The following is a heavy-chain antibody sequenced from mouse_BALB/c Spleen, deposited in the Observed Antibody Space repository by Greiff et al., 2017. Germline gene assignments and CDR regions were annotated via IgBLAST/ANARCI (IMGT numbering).Heavy chain of an antibody. J-gene: IGHJ4*01. Sequence: VQLQQSGAELVKPGASVKLSCTASGFNIKDTYMHWVKQRPEQGLEWIGRIDPANGNTKYDPKFQGKATITADTSSNTAYLQLSSLTSEDTAVYYCAREDGNYYYAMDYWGQGTSVIVSS. D-gene: IGHD2-1*01. CDR1: GFNIKDTY. CDR3: AREDGNYYYAMDY. V-gene: IGHV14-3*02. CDR2: IDPANGNT.